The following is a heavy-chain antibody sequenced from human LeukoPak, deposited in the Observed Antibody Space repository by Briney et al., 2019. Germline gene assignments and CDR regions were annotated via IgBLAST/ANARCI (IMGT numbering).Heavy chain of an antibody. V-gene: IGHV4-34*01. J-gene: IGHJ4*02. CDR2: INHSGST. D-gene: IGHD1-26*01. Sequence: PSETLSLTCAAYGGSFSGYYWSWIRQPPGKGLEWIGEINHSGSTNYNPSLKSRVTISVDTSKNQFSLKLSSVTAADTAVYYCARGSLGGSYPRYFYFWGQGTLVTVSS. CDR3: ARGSLGGSYPRYFYF. CDR1: GGSFSGYY.